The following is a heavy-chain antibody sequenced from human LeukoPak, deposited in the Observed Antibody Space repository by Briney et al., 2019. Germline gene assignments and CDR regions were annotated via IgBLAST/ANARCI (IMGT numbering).Heavy chain of an antibody. V-gene: IGHV4-34*01. Sequence: SETLSLTCAVSGGSFSGYYWSWIRQPPGKGLEWIGEINHSGSTNYNPSLKSRVTISVDTSKNQFSLKLSSVTAADTAVYYCATLWTYYYDSSGYRDHWGQGTLVTVSS. D-gene: IGHD3-22*01. J-gene: IGHJ4*02. CDR2: INHSGST. CDR3: ATLWTYYYDSSGYRDH. CDR1: GGSFSGYY.